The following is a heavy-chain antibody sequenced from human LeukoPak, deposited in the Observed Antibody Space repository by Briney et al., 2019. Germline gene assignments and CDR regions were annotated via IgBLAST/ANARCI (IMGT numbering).Heavy chain of an antibody. J-gene: IGHJ4*02. D-gene: IGHD2-21*02. V-gene: IGHV4-34*01. CDR2: INHSGST. Sequence: PSETLSLTCAVYGGSFSGYYWSWIRQPPGKGLELIGEINHSGSTNYNPSLKSRVTISVDTSKNQFSLKLSSVTAADTAVYYCARRHIVVVTAIQGFDYWGQGTLVTVSS. CDR3: ARRHIVVVTAIQGFDY. CDR1: GGSFSGYY.